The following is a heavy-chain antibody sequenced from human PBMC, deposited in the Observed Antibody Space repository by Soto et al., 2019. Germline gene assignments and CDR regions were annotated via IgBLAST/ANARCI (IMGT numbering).Heavy chain of an antibody. V-gene: IGHV4-39*01. J-gene: IGHJ4*02. Sequence: PSETLSLTCTVSGGSISSSSYYWAWIRQPPGKGLEWIGSIYYSGSTYYNPSLKSRVTISVDTSKNQFSLKLSSVTAADTAVYYCASTDYDSSGYLDYWGQGTLVTVS. CDR2: IYYSGST. CDR3: ASTDYDSSGYLDY. CDR1: GGSISSSSYY. D-gene: IGHD3-22*01.